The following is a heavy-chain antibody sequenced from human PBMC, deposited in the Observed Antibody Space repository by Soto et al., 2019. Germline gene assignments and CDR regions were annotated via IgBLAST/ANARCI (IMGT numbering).Heavy chain of an antibody. CDR3: ARQGGTTATHFDY. CDR2: IYPGDSDT. Sequence: PGESLKISCKVSGFTFTSYWITWVRQMPGKGLEWMGIIYPGDSDTRYSPSFQGQVTISADKSFTTAYLHWSSLKASDTAMYYCARQGGTTATHFDYWGQGTLVTVSS. CDR1: GFTFTSYW. V-gene: IGHV5-51*01. J-gene: IGHJ4*02. D-gene: IGHD3-16*01.